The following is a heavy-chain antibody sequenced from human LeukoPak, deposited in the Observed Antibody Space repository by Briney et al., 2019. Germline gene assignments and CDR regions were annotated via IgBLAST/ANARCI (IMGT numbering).Heavy chain of an antibody. V-gene: IGHV4-38-2*02. CDR1: GYSISSGYY. CDR3: ARYRYSGSYSIGGYGYFGY. D-gene: IGHD1-26*01. J-gene: IGHJ4*02. Sequence: SETLSLTCTVSGYSISSGYYWGWIRQPPGNGLEWIGSIYHSGSTYYNPSLKSRVTISVDTSKNQFSLKLSSVTAADTAVYYCARYRYSGSYSIGGYGYFGYWGQGTLVTVSS. CDR2: IYHSGST.